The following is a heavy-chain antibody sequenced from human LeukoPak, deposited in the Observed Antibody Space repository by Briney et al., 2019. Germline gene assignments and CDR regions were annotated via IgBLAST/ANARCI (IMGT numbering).Heavy chain of an antibody. CDR1: GFTFSKYW. CDR2: INPDDKST. CDR3: WTMVEPLFVVFDF. Sequence: SGGSLRLSCAASGFTFSKYWLHWVRQPPGRGLVWLARINPDDKSTSYADSVKGRFTISIDDAKETLFLQMNSLTAEDTAVYYCWTMVEPLFVVFDFGAQGAMVTVSS. J-gene: IGHJ3*01. D-gene: IGHD4/OR15-4a*01. V-gene: IGHV3-74*01.